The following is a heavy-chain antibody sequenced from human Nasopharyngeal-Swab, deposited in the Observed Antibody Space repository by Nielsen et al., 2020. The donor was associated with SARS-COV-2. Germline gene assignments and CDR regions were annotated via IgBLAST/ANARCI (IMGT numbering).Heavy chain of an antibody. D-gene: IGHD6-6*01. J-gene: IGHJ4*02. V-gene: IGHV4-59*01. CDR2: IYYSGNT. CDR3: AREDASPTAFFDS. Sequence: WIRQPPGKGLEWMGYIYYSGNTNYNPSLKSRLTISVDTSKNQFSLRLISVTAADTAVHYCAREDASPTAFFDSWGQGMLVTVSS.